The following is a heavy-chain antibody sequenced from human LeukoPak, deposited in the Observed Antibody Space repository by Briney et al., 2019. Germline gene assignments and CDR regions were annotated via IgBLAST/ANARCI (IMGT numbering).Heavy chain of an antibody. CDR1: GFTFTTYW. D-gene: IGHD3-10*01. CDR2: ISSSSSYI. V-gene: IGHV3-21*01. Sequence: PGGSLRLSCAASGFTFTTYWMSWVRQLPGKGLEWVSSISSSSSYIYYADSVKGRFTISRDNAKNSLYLQMNSLRAEDTAVYYCARDPITMVRGRADYWGQGTLVTVSS. J-gene: IGHJ4*02. CDR3: ARDPITMVRGRADY.